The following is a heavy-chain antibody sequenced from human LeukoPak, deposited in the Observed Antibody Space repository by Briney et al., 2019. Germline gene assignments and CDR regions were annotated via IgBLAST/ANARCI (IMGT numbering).Heavy chain of an antibody. CDR1: GFKFSYYW. CDR3: ARGWGEKGRCRGGTCNNPQFDY. V-gene: IGHV3-7*01. J-gene: IGHJ4*02. D-gene: IGHD2-15*01. CDR2: IKESGSEK. Sequence: GGSLRLSCAASGFKFSYYWMTWGRQAPGKGLVWLAKIKESGSEKYYVDSVKGRFTISRDNADDLVYLQMNSLRVEDTAVYYCARGWGEKGRCRGGTCNNPQFDYWGQGILVTVSS.